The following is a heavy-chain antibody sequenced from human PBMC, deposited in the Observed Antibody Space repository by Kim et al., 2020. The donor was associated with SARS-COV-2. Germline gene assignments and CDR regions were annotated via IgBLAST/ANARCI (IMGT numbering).Heavy chain of an antibody. CDR2: INHSGST. Sequence: SETLSLTCAVYGGSFSGYYWSWIRQPPGKGLEWIGEINHSGSTNYNPSLKSRVTISVDTSKNQFSLKLSSVTAADTAVYYCGGSDIVVVTAGGYYFDYWGQGTLVTVSS. V-gene: IGHV4-34*01. D-gene: IGHD2-21*02. CDR1: GGSFSGYY. J-gene: IGHJ4*02. CDR3: GGSDIVVVTAGGYYFDY.